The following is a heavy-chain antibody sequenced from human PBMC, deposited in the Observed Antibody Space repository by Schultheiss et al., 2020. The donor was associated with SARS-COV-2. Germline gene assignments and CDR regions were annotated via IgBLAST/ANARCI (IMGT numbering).Heavy chain of an antibody. CDR2: INTNTGNP. CDR3: ARIPAYCSGGSCLHFDY. CDR1: GYTFTSYG. D-gene: IGHD2-15*01. Sequence: ASVKVSCKASGYTFTSYGISWVRQAPGQGLEWMGWINTNTGNPTYAQGFTGRFVFSLDTSVSTAYLQISSLKAEDTAVYYCARIPAYCSGGSCLHFDYWGQGTLVTVSS. V-gene: IGHV7-4-1*02. J-gene: IGHJ4*02.